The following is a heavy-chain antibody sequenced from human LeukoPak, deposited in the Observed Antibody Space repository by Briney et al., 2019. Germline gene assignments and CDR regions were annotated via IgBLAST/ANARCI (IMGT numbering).Heavy chain of an antibody. V-gene: IGHV3-7*01. CDR1: GFTFSSDW. Sequence: PGGSLRLSCAASGFTFSSDWMSWVGQAPGKGLEWVANIKQDGSEKYYVDSVKGRFTISRDNAKNSLYLQMNSLRAEDTAVYYCARDRYCSGGSCYSMLPYYFDYWGQGPLVTVSS. CDR2: IKQDGSEK. J-gene: IGHJ4*02. D-gene: IGHD2-15*01. CDR3: ARDRYCSGGSCYSMLPYYFDY.